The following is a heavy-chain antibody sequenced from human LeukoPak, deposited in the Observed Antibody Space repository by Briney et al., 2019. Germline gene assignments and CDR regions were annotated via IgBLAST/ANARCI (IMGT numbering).Heavy chain of an antibody. D-gene: IGHD1-26*01. J-gene: IGHJ4*02. CDR1: GFTFSSYW. Sequence: GGSLRLSCAASGFTFSSYWMTWVRQAPGKGLEWVANIKEDGGEAYYVDSVKGRFTISRDNAKNSLYLQMNSLRAEDTAVYYCARRIVGATTVSFDYWGQGTLVTVSS. V-gene: IGHV3-7*01. CDR3: ARRIVGATTVSFDY. CDR2: IKEDGGEA.